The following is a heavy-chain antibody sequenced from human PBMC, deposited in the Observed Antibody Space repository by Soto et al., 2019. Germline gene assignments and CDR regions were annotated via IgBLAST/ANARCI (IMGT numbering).Heavy chain of an antibody. Sequence: GGSLRLSCAASGFTFSRYWMHWVRQAPGKGLVWVSRINSDGSSTFSADSVKGRFTISRDNAKNTLYLQMNSLRAEDTAVYYCAREGVGYSYGNFHYWGQGTLVTVSS. V-gene: IGHV3-74*01. CDR3: AREGVGYSYGNFHY. D-gene: IGHD5-18*01. CDR1: GFTFSRYW. CDR2: INSDGSST. J-gene: IGHJ4*02.